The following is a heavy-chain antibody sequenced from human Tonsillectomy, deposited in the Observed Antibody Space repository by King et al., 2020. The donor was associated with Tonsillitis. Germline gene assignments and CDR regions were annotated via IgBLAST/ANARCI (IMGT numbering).Heavy chain of an antibody. CDR3: ARDIAVAEYYFDF. J-gene: IGHJ4*02. V-gene: IGHV3-30*04. CDR1: GFTFNSYA. D-gene: IGHD6-19*01. CDR2: ISYDGSKR. Sequence: VQLVESGGGVVQPGRSLRLSCAASGFTFNSYAMHWVRQAPGKGLEWVAIISYDGSKRYSADSVKGRFIISRDNSKNTLYLQMNSLRLEDTAVYYCARDIAVAEYYFDFWGQGTLVRVSS.